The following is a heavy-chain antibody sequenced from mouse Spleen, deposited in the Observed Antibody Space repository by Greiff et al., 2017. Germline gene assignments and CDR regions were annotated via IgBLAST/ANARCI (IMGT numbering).Heavy chain of an antibody. J-gene: IGHJ3*01. Sequence: EVKLMESGGGLVKPGGSLKLSCAASGFTFSDYYMYWVRQTPEKRLEWVATISDGGSYTYYPDSVKGRFTISRDNAKNNLYLQMSSLKSEDTAMYYCARDDYYYGSTWFAYWGQGTLVTVSA. V-gene: IGHV5-4*02. D-gene: IGHD1-1*01. CDR2: ISDGGSYT. CDR3: ARDDYYYGSTWFAY. CDR1: GFTFSDYY.